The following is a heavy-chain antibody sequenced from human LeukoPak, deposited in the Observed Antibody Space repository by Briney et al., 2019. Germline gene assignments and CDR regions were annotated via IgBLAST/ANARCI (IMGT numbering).Heavy chain of an antibody. J-gene: IGHJ4*02. CDR1: GGSISSYY. V-gene: IGHV4-59*01. D-gene: IGHD6-19*01. Sequence: SETLSLTCTVSGGSISSYYWSWIRQPPGKGLEWIGYIYYSGSTNYNPSLKSRVTISVDTSKNQFSLKLSSVTAADTAVYYCTTDPYVDSSGWYNFDYWGQGTLVTVSS. CDR2: IYYSGST. CDR3: TTDPYVDSSGWYNFDY.